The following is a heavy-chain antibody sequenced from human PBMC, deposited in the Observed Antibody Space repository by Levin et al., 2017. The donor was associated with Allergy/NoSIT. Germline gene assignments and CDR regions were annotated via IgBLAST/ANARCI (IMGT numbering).Heavy chain of an antibody. Sequence: SGPTLVKPTQTLTLTCTFSGFSLSTSGMSVSWIRQPPGKALEWLARIDWDDDKYYSTSLKTRLTISKDTSKNQVVLTMTNMDPVDTATYYCVRTPNAGQLYYFDCWGQGTLVAVSS. D-gene: IGHD6-13*01. V-gene: IGHV2-70*11. J-gene: IGHJ4*02. CDR2: IDWDDDK. CDR3: VRTPNAGQLYYFDC. CDR1: GFSLSTSGMS.